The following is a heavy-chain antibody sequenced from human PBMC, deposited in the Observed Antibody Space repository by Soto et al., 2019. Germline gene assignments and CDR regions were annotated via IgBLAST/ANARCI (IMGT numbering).Heavy chain of an antibody. Sequence: EVQLVESGGGLVKPGGSLRLSCAASGFTFSSYSMNWVRQAPGKGLEWVSSISSSSSYIYYADSVKGRFTISRDNAKNSLYLKMNSLRAEDTAVYYCARGDQIVVVPATKDAFDIWGQGTMVTVSS. J-gene: IGHJ3*02. D-gene: IGHD2-21*02. CDR1: GFTFSSYS. V-gene: IGHV3-21*01. CDR2: ISSSSSYI. CDR3: ARGDQIVVVPATKDAFDI.